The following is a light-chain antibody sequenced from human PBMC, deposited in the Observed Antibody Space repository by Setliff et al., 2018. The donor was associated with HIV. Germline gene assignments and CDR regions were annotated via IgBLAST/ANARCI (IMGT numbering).Light chain of an antibody. V-gene: IGLV2-14*01. CDR2: EVF. CDR1: SSDVGGYDS. CDR3: SSYTRTNLFV. Sequence: QSALAQPRSVSGSPGQSVTISCTGTSSDVGGYDSVSWSQQHPDSAPKLLIYEVFNRPSGVSHRFSGSKSGNTASLTISGLQAEDEADYYCSSYTRTNLFVFGTGTKVTVL. J-gene: IGLJ1*01.